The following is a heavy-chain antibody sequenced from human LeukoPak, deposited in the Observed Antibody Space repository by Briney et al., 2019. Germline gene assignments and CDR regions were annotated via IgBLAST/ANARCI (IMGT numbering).Heavy chain of an antibody. CDR2: ISGSGGGT. Sequence: GGSLRLSCAASGFTFSSYAMSWVRQAPGKGLEWVPAISGSGGGTYYADSVKGRFTISRDNSKNTLYLQMNSLRAEDTAVYYCAKIGRDGYNVDYWGQGTLVTVSS. CDR3: AKIGRDGYNVDY. D-gene: IGHD5-24*01. V-gene: IGHV3-23*01. CDR1: GFTFSSYA. J-gene: IGHJ4*02.